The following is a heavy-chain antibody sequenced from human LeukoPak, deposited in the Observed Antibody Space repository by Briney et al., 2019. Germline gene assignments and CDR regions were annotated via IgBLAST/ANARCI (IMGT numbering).Heavy chain of an antibody. CDR2: IYSGGST. D-gene: IGHD6-19*01. J-gene: IGHJ4*02. CDR1: GFTVSSNY. CDR3: ARVYSEGIAVAGTGFFDY. Sequence: GGSLRLSCAASGFTVSSNYMSWVRQAPGKGLEWVSVIYSGGSTYYADSVKGRFTISRDNSKNTLYLQMNGLRAEDTAVYYCARVYSEGIAVAGTGFFDYWGQGTLVTVSS. V-gene: IGHV3-66*01.